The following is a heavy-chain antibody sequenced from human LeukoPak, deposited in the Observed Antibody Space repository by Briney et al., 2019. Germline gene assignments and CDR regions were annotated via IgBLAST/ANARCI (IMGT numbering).Heavy chain of an antibody. CDR1: GFTFSSYG. Sequence: GGSLRLSCAASGFTFSSYGMHWVRQAPGKGLEWVAVISYDGSNKYYADSVKGRFTISRDNSKNTLYLQLSNLRVEDTAVYYCARDKGYSQDYWGQGTLVTVSS. CDR2: ISYDGSNK. D-gene: IGHD5-18*01. J-gene: IGHJ4*02. CDR3: ARDKGYSQDY. V-gene: IGHV3-30*12.